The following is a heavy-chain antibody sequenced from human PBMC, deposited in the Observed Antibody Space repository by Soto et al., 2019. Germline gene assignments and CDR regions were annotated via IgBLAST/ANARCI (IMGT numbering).Heavy chain of an antibody. CDR2: LTSGGGS. CDR3: ARTDTLITHSSGWANRFDY. CDR1: GFTFSNYA. J-gene: IGHJ4*02. V-gene: IGHV3-23*01. Sequence: EVQLLESGGGLVQPGGSLRLFCAASGFTFSNYAMTWVRQAPGKGLELVSTLTSGGGSYYGDTVRGRFTISRDNSKSTLYLQMTSLRAEHTAVYYCARTDTLITHSSGWANRFDYWGQGTRVTVSS. D-gene: IGHD6-19*01.